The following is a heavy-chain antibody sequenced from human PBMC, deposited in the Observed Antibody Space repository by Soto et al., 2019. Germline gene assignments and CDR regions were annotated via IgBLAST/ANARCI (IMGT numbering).Heavy chain of an antibody. CDR2: INAGNGNT. Sequence: ASVKVSCKASGYTFTSYAMHWGRQAPGQRLEWMGWINAGNGNTTHQQKFQGRLTITRDTSASTAYVELSRLRSEDTAVYYFARVQEVAATRWFDPWGQGTMATVSS. CDR3: ARVQEVAATRWFDP. D-gene: IGHD2-15*01. J-gene: IGHJ5*02. V-gene: IGHV1-3*01. CDR1: GYTFTSYA.